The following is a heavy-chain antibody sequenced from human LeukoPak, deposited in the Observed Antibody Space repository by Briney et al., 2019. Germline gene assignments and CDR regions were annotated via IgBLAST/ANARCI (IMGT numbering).Heavy chain of an antibody. V-gene: IGHV3-64*04. D-gene: IGHD3-10*01. CDR1: GFTFSSYA. J-gene: IGHJ4*02. Sequence: PGGSLRLSCSASGFTFSSYAMHWVRQAPGKGLEHVSGISNYGDSAYYADSVKGRFTISRDNSKNTLYLQMNSLRPEDTAVYFCAKDLGGEGGSGFPGYWGQGNLVTVSS. CDR3: AKDLGGEGGSGFPGY. CDR2: ISNYGDSA.